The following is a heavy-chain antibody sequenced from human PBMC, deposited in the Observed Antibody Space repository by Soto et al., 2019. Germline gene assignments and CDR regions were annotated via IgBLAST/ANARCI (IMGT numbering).Heavy chain of an antibody. CDR3: ARQAMVRGVITRYYFDY. CDR1: GFTFSSYG. CDR2: IWYDGSNK. D-gene: IGHD3-10*01. Sequence: GGSLRLSCAASGFTFSSYGMHWVRQAPGKGLEWVAVIWYDGSNKYYADSVKGRFTISRDNSKNTLYLQMNSLRAEDTAVYYCARQAMVRGVITRYYFDYWGQGTLVTVSP. J-gene: IGHJ4*02. V-gene: IGHV3-33*01.